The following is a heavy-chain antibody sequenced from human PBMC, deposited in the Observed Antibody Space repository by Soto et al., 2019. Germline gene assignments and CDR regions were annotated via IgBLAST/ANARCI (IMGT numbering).Heavy chain of an antibody. D-gene: IGHD3-10*01. V-gene: IGHV1-2*02. Sequence: ASVKVSCKASGYTFTGYYMHWVRQAPGQGLEWMGWINPNSGGTNYAQKFQGRVTMTRDTSISTAYMELSRLRSDDTAVYYCARYMVRGVIGAFDVWGQGTMVTVSS. CDR2: INPNSGGT. J-gene: IGHJ3*01. CDR3: ARYMVRGVIGAFDV. CDR1: GYTFTGYY.